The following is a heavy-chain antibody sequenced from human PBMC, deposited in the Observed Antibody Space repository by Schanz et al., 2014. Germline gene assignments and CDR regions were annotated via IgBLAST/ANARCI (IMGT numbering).Heavy chain of an antibody. D-gene: IGHD7-27*01. CDR3: ARENLNWEAFDI. CDR1: GFTFSDHW. J-gene: IGHJ3*02. V-gene: IGHV3-7*03. Sequence: VQLVESGGALVQPGGSLRLSCSASGFTFSDHWMSWVRQPPGKGLEWVANIKGDSSEKNYVDSVKGRFTLSRDNAKNSLYLEMTSLRGEYTAVYYCARENLNWEAFDIWGQGTVVTVSS. CDR2: IKGDSSEK.